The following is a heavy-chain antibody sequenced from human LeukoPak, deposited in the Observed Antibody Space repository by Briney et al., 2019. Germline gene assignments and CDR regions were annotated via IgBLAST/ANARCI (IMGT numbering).Heavy chain of an antibody. Sequence: SETLSLTCTVSGGSISSGSYYWSWIRQPAGKGLEWIGRIYTSGSTNYNPSLKSRVTISVDTSKNQSSLKLSSVTAADTAVYYCARLWSTDCSGGTCPHQPNYWGQGTLVTVSS. CDR3: ARLWSTDCSGGTCPHQPNY. CDR1: GGSISSGSYY. J-gene: IGHJ4*02. V-gene: IGHV4-61*02. CDR2: IYTSGST. D-gene: IGHD2-15*01.